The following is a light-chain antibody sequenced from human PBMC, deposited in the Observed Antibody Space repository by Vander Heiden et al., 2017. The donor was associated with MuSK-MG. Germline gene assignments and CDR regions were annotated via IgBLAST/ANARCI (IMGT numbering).Light chain of an antibody. V-gene: IGKV3-20*01. Sequence: PGERATLSCRASQSVSSSYLAWYQQKPGQAPRLLIYGASSSATGIPDRFSGSGSGTDFTLTISRLEPEDFAVYYCQQYGSSPPRLTFGGGTKVEIK. J-gene: IGKJ4*01. CDR3: QQYGSSPPRLT. CDR1: QSVSSSY. CDR2: GAS.